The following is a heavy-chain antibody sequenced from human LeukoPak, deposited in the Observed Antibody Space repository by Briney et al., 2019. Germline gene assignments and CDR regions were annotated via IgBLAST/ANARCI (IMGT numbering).Heavy chain of an antibody. Sequence: ASVEVSCKASGYTFTSYGISWVRRAPGQGLEWMGWISAYNGNTNYAQKLQGRVTMTTDTSTSTAYMELRSLRSDDTAVYYCARVYSPTVTTGVDYWGQGTLVTVSS. CDR2: ISAYNGNT. CDR1: GYTFTSYG. D-gene: IGHD4-17*01. CDR3: ARVYSPTVTTGVDY. V-gene: IGHV1-18*01. J-gene: IGHJ4*02.